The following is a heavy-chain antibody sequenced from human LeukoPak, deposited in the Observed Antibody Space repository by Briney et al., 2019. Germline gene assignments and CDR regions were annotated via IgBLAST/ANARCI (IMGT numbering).Heavy chain of an antibody. CDR3: AKDNRGRDSTSFFDY. J-gene: IGHJ4*02. V-gene: IGHV3-23*01. CDR2: ISGSGSST. CDR1: GFTFSSYA. D-gene: IGHD2-2*01. Sequence: GGSLRLSCAVSGFTFSSYAVRWVRQAPGKGLEWVSGISGSGSSTYYADSVKGRFTISRDNFKNTLYLQMNSLRVEDTAVYYCAKDNRGRDSTSFFDYWGQGTLVTVSS.